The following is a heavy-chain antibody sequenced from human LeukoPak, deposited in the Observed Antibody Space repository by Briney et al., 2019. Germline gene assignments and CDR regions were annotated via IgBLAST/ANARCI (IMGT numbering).Heavy chain of an antibody. V-gene: IGHV3-30*04. J-gene: IGHJ5*02. CDR3: T. CDR1: GFSFGAHA. D-gene: IGHD5-18*01. Sequence: PGGSLRLSCVGSGFSFGAHAMHWVRQIPGKGLEWVAVTSFDSRSKHYADSVEGRLQMSDLREEDTAMYFCARGNHIYGDQSLDTWGQGTLLTVSS. CDR2: TSFDSRSK.